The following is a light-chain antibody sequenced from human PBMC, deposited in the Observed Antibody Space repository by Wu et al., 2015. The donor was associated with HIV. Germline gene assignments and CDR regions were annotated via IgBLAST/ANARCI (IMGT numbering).Light chain of an antibody. Sequence: DIQMTQSPAAVSASVGDTVVISCRASQDIRDFLAWYQLKDDKGPRLLIFQASTLQRGVSSTFVGSGSGTEFTLTITNLQADDFATYFCLAGDSFGQGTRV. CDR2: QAS. CDR3: LAGDS. J-gene: IGKJ2*01. CDR1: QDIRDF. V-gene: IGKV1-5*01.